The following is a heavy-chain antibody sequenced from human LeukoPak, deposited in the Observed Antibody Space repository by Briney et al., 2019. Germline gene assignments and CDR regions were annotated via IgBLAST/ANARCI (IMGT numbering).Heavy chain of an antibody. CDR1: GYTFTSYY. CDR2: INPSGGST. Sequence: ASVKVSCKASGYTFTSYYMHWVRQAPGQGLEWMGIINPSGGSTSYAQKFQGRVTMTRDTSTSTVYMELSSLRSDDTAVYYCARGFPYSSSWSAGFDYWGQGTLVTVSS. V-gene: IGHV1-46*01. J-gene: IGHJ4*02. CDR3: ARGFPYSSSWSAGFDY. D-gene: IGHD6-13*01.